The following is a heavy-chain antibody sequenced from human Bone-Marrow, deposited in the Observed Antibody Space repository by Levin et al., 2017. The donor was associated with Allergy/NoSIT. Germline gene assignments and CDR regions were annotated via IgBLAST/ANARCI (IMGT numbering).Heavy chain of an antibody. V-gene: IGHV5-51*01. CDR1: GFIFTNYW. D-gene: IGHD3-10*01. CDR2: IYPDYSDT. CDR3: ARATMVFDY. J-gene: IGHJ4*02. Sequence: KLGESLKISCKTSGFIFTNYWIAWVRQMPGKGLEWMGIIYPDYSDTKYSPSFQGQVTISADKSTSTAYLQWRGLKASDTAIYYCARATMVFDYWGQGTLVTVSS.